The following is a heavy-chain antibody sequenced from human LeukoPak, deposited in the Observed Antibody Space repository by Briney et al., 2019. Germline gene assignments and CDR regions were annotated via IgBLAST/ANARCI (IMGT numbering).Heavy chain of an antibody. D-gene: IGHD3-22*01. CDR1: GFTFSSYW. CDR3: ARDEDYYDSSGPFDY. Sequence: PGGSLRLSCAASGFTFSSYWMHWVRHAPGKGLVWVSRINSDGSSTSYADSVKGRFTISRDNAKNTLYLQMNSPRAEDTAVYYCARDEDYYDSSGPFDYWGQGTLVTVSS. CDR2: INSDGSST. V-gene: IGHV3-74*01. J-gene: IGHJ4*02.